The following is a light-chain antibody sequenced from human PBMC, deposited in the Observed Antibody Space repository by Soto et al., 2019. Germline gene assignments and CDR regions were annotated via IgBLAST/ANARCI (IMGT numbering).Light chain of an antibody. CDR3: QQLNSYPWWGWT. CDR1: QGISSY. V-gene: IGKV1-9*01. Sequence: DIQLTQSPSFLSASVGDRVTITCRASQGISSYLAWYQQKPGKAPKLLIYAASTLQSGVPSRFSGSGSGTEFTLTISSLQPEDFATYYCQQLNSYPWWGWTFGQGTKVEIK. CDR2: AAS. J-gene: IGKJ1*01.